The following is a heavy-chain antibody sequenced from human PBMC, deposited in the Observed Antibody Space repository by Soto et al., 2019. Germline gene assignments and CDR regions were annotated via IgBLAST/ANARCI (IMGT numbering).Heavy chain of an antibody. V-gene: IGHV3-48*01. Sequence: PGGALRLSGAACGLTFSSYSRKWVRQAPGKGLEWVSYISSSSSTIYYADSVKGRFTISRDNAKNSLYLQMNSLRAEDTAVYYCARDLEGRLYYDSSGSANWFDPWGQGTLVTVSS. CDR2: ISSSSSTI. J-gene: IGHJ5*02. D-gene: IGHD3-22*01. CDR1: GLTFSSYS. CDR3: ARDLEGRLYYDSSGSANWFDP.